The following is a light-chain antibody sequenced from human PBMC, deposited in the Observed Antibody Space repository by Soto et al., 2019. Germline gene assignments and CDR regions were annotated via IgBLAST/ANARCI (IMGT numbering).Light chain of an antibody. Sequence: EIVLTQSPGTLSLSPGERATLSCRASQSVTSDYLAWYRQKPGQAPRLLIYAISTRATGIPARFSGSGSGTEFTLTISSLQSEDFAVYYCQQYNNWPVFGQGTKVDIK. CDR3: QQYNNWPV. J-gene: IGKJ1*01. CDR2: AIS. V-gene: IGKV3-15*01. CDR1: QSVTSD.